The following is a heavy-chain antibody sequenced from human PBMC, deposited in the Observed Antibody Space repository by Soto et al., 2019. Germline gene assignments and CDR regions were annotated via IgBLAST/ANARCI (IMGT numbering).Heavy chain of an antibody. CDR2: IYHSGST. CDR1: GGSISSSNW. Sequence: PSETLSLTCAVSGGSISSSNWWSWVRQPPGKGLEWIGEIYHSGSTYYNPSLKSRVTISVDTSKNQFSLKLSSVTAADTAVYYCARLLKGVAATRGLNWFDPWGQGTLVTVPQ. CDR3: ARLLKGVAATRGLNWFDP. V-gene: IGHV4-4*02. J-gene: IGHJ5*02. D-gene: IGHD2-15*01.